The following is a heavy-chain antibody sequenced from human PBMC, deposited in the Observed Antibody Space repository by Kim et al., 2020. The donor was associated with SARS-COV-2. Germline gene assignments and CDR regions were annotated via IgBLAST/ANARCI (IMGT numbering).Heavy chain of an antibody. CDR2: ISGSGGST. J-gene: IGHJ4*02. CDR3: AKGERITMIVVVTLFDY. D-gene: IGHD3-22*01. Sequence: GGSLRLSCAASGFTFSSYAMSWVRQAPGKGLEWVSAISGSGGSTYYADSVKGRFTISRDNSKNTLYLQMNSLRAEDTAVYYCAKGERITMIVVVTLFDYWGQGTLVSVSS. V-gene: IGHV3-23*01. CDR1: GFTFSSYA.